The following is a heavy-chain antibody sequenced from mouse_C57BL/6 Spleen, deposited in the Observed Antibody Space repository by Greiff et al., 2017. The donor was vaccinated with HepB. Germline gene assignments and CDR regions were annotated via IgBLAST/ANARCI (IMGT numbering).Heavy chain of an antibody. Sequence: VQLQQSGAELMKPGASVKLSCKATGYTFTGYWIEWVKQRPGHGLEWIGEILTGSGSTNYNEKFKGKATFTAATSSNTAYMQLSSLTTEDSAIFYCAGRRYGYHDGYFGYWGQGTTLSVSS. V-gene: IGHV1-9*01. CDR2: ILTGSGST. D-gene: IGHD2-2*01. CDR1: GYTFTGYW. J-gene: IGHJ2*01. CDR3: AGRRYGYHDGYFGY.